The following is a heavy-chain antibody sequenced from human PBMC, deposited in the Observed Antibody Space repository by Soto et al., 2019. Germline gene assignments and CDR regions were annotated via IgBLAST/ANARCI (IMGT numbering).Heavy chain of an antibody. CDR2: IYYSGST. CDR1: GGSVSGGSYY. Sequence: QVQLQESGPGLVKPSETLSLTCTVSGGSVSGGSYYWSWIRQPPGKGLEWIGYIYYSGSTNYNPSLKSRVTISVDTSKNQFSLKLSSVTAADTAVYYCAREELGYYDSSGYSDWGQGTLVTVSS. D-gene: IGHD3-22*01. J-gene: IGHJ4*02. CDR3: AREELGYYDSSGYSD. V-gene: IGHV4-61*01.